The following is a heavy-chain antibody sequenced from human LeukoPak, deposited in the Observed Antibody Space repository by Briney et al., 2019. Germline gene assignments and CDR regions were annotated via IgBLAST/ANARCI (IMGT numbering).Heavy chain of an antibody. CDR1: GYTFTNYG. V-gene: IGHV1-18*01. Sequence: ASVKVSCKASGYTFTNYGISWVRQAPGQGLEWMRWISAYNGNTNYAQKLQGRVTMTTDTSTSTAYMELRSLRSDDTAVYYCARDRGIVLMVYAGFDYWGQGTLVTVSS. CDR3: ARDRGIVLMVYAGFDY. J-gene: IGHJ4*02. D-gene: IGHD2-8*01. CDR2: ISAYNGNT.